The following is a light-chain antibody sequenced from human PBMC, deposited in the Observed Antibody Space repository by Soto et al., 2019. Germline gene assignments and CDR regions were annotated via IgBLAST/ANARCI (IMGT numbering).Light chain of an antibody. Sequence: EIVLTQSPGTLSLSPGERATLSCRATQSVSSGFLAWYQQKPGKAPNVLIYAASTLPTGVPSRFSGSGSGTNFTLTITTLHPEDFATYYCQQSYAIPRTFGQGTKVEVK. V-gene: IGKV3D-7*01. CDR2: AAS. CDR1: QSVSSGF. CDR3: QQSYAIPRT. J-gene: IGKJ1*01.